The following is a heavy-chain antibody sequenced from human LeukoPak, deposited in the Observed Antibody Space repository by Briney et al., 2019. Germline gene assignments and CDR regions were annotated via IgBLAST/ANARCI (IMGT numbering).Heavy chain of an antibody. J-gene: IGHJ4*02. CDR3: ARDRIIAAASEFDY. CDR2: ISAYNGNT. V-gene: IGHV1-18*01. CDR1: GYTLTSYG. D-gene: IGHD6-25*01. Sequence: ASVNLSFKASGYTLTSYGITWVRQPPGQGLEWMGWISAYNGNTIYAQKLQGRVTMTTDTSTSTAYMELRSLRSDDTAVYYCARDRIIAAASEFDYWGQGTLVTVSS.